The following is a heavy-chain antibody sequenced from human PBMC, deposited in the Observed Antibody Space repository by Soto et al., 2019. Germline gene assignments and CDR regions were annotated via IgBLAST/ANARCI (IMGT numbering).Heavy chain of an antibody. D-gene: IGHD3-3*01. V-gene: IGHV4-31*03. J-gene: IGHJ4*02. CDR2: IYYSGST. CDR1: GGSISSGGYY. Sequence: SETLSLTCTVSGGSISSGGYYWSWIRQHPGKGLEWIGYIYYSGSTYYNPSLKSRVTISVDTSKNQFSLKLSSVTAADTAVYYCARQGYDFWSGYYTGGGFDYWGQGTLVTVS. CDR3: ARQGYDFWSGYYTGGGFDY.